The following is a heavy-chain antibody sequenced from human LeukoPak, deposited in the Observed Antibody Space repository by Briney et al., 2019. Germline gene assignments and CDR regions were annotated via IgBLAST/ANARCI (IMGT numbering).Heavy chain of an antibody. V-gene: IGHV4-39*07. CDR1: GGSISSSSYY. D-gene: IGHD3-10*01. J-gene: IGHJ5*02. Sequence: SSETLSLTCTVSGGSISSSSYYWGWIRQPPGKGLEWIGSIYYSGSTYYNPSLKSRVTISVDTSKNQFSLKLSSVTAADTAVYYCARIITMVRGVIIPFDPWGQGTLVTVSS. CDR3: ARIITMVRGVIIPFDP. CDR2: IYYSGST.